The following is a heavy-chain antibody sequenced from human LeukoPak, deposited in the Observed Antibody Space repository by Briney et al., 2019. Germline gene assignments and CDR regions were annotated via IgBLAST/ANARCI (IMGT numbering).Heavy chain of an antibody. Sequence: SETLSLTCAVYGGSFSGYYWSWIRQPPGEGLEWIGEINHSGSTNYNPSLKSRVTISVDTSKNQFSLKLSSVTAADTAVYYCASTRGYSYGLTDYWGQGTLVTVSS. D-gene: IGHD5-18*01. V-gene: IGHV4-34*01. CDR2: INHSGST. J-gene: IGHJ4*02. CDR3: ASTRGYSYGLTDY. CDR1: GGSFSGYY.